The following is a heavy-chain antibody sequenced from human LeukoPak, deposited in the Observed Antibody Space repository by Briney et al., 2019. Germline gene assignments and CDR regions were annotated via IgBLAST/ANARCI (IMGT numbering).Heavy chain of an antibody. CDR3: ARIFDRDV. CDR1: GGSTTNSY. J-gene: IGHJ3*01. CDR2: IHATGST. Sequence: PSEILSLICTVSGGSTTNSYWSWIRHSAGTGMEWIGRIHATGSTNYNPSLTSRVSMSLDMPTNQFSLTLSAVTVADTATYYCARIFDRDVWGQGTLVTVSP. D-gene: IGHD3-9*01. V-gene: IGHV4-4*07.